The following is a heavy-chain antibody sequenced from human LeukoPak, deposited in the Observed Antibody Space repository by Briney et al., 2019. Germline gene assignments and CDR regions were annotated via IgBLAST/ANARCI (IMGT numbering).Heavy chain of an antibody. CDR3: VREYCGGDCYTDF. CDR1: GFTFSLYW. V-gene: IGHV3-74*01. Sequence: GGSLRLSCAASGFTFSLYWMHWVRQTPGKGLVWVSRLNSGGSVTNYADSVKGRFTISRDNAKNTLYLQMNSLRAEDTALYYCVREYCGGDCYTDFWGQGTLVTVSS. CDR2: LNSGGSVT. D-gene: IGHD2-21*02. J-gene: IGHJ4*02.